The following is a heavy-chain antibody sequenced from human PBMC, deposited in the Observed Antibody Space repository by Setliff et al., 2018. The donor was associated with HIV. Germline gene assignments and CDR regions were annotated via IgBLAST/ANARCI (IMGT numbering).Heavy chain of an antibody. CDR1: GGSISSSSYY. CDR2: IYYSGST. V-gene: IGHV4-39*07. Sequence: SETLSLTCTVSGGSISSSSYYWGWIRQPPGKGLEWIGSIYYSGSTYYNPSLKSRVTISVDTSKNQFSLKLSSVTAADTAVYYCARDKRQYNFWSGYYGSWGNYFDYWGQGTLVTVSS. J-gene: IGHJ4*02. CDR3: ARDKRQYNFWSGYYGSWGNYFDY. D-gene: IGHD3-3*01.